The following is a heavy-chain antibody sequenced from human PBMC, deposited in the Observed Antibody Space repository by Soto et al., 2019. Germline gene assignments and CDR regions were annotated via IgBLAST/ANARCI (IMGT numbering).Heavy chain of an antibody. V-gene: IGHV3-11*04. CDR3: AKDSSDYGDYSNFFDF. D-gene: IGHD4-17*01. Sequence: VVSLRLSCAASGFTLSGYYMTWMRQTPGKGLEWVSFIGKTGSDIHYADSVEGRFTISRDNSKNTLYLQMNSLTPEDTAVYYCAKDSSDYGDYSNFFDFWGQGTLVPVSS. CDR2: IGKTGSDI. CDR1: GFTLSGYY. J-gene: IGHJ4*02.